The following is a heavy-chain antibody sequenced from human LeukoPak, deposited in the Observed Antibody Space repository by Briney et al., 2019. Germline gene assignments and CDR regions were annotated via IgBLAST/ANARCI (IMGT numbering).Heavy chain of an antibody. J-gene: IGHJ4*02. CDR2: MNPNSGNT. D-gene: IGHD3-22*01. CDR3: ARARSYYYDSSGYDY. CDR1: GYTFTSYD. V-gene: IGHV1-8*01. Sequence: VASVTVSCKASGYTFTSYDINWVRQAAGQGLEWMGWMNPNSGNTGYAQKFQGRVTMTRNTSISTAYMELSSLRSEDTAVYYCARARSYYYDSSGYDYWGQGTLVTVSS.